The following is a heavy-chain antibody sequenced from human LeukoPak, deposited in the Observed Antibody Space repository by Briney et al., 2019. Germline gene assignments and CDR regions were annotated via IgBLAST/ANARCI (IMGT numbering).Heavy chain of an antibody. CDR1: GFTFSNYA. CDR3: ARDMGGYFDL. J-gene: IGHJ2*01. Sequence: GGSLRLSCAASGFTFSNYAMNWVRQVPGKGLEWVSYISSSGSTIYYADSVKGRFTISRDNAKNSLYLQMNSLRAEDTAVYYCARDMGGYFDLWGRGTLVTVSS. CDR2: ISSSGSTI. V-gene: IGHV3-48*01. D-gene: IGHD1-26*01.